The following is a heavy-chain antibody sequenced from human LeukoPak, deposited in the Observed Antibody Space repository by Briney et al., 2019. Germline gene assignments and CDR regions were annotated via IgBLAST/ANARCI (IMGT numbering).Heavy chain of an antibody. Sequence: GGSLRLSCAASGFTLSGYAMSWVRQAPGKGLDWVSAISGSGVSTYYADSVKGQFTISRDNSKNTLYLQMNSLRAEDTAVYYCAKERVRSSGPYFDYWGQGTLVTVSS. J-gene: IGHJ4*02. CDR3: AKERVRSSGPYFDY. CDR1: GFTLSGYA. V-gene: IGHV3-23*01. D-gene: IGHD5-18*01. CDR2: ISGSGVST.